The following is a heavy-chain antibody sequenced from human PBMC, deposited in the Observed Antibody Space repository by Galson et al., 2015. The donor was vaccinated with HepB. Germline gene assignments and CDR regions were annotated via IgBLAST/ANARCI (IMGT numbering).Heavy chain of an antibody. J-gene: IGHJ3*02. D-gene: IGHD1-14*01. Sequence: QSGAEVKQPGKSLRISCEGSGYIFTYFYINWVRQMPGKGLEWLGRIDPTDSSTTYNPSFRGHVSFSVDTSISTAYLQWSSLKASDTAIYYCALNIETPGGAFDIWDQGTMVTGSS. CDR1: GYIFTYFY. V-gene: IGHV5-10-1*01. CDR3: ALNIETPGGAFDI. CDR2: IDPTDSST.